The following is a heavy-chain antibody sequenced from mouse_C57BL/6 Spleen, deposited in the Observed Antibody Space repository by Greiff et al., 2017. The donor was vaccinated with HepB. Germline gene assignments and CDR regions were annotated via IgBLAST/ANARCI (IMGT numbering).Heavy chain of an antibody. CDR2: ISYDGSN. J-gene: IGHJ2*01. CDR1: GYSITSGYY. CDR3: ARDKTTVVSDYFDY. D-gene: IGHD1-1*01. V-gene: IGHV3-6*01. Sequence: ESGPGLVKPSQSLSLTCSVTGYSITSGYYWHWIRQFPGNKLEWMGYISYDGSNNYNPSLKNRISITRDTSKNQFFLKLNSVTTEDTATYYCARDKTTVVSDYFDYWGQGTTLTVSS.